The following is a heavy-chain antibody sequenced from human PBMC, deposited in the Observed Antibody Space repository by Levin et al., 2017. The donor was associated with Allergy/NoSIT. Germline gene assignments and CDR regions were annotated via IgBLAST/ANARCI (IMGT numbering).Heavy chain of an antibody. Sequence: SETLSLTCAVYGGSFSGYYWSWIRQPPGKGLEWIGEINHSGSTNYNPSLKSRVTISVDTSKNQFSLKLSSVTAADTAVYYCARGSDRDDGRTGLGDYDYIWGSYRPPPLGYWGQGTLVTVSS. V-gene: IGHV4-34*01. D-gene: IGHD3-16*02. CDR3: ARGSDRDDGRTGLGDYDYIWGSYRPPPLGY. J-gene: IGHJ4*02. CDR1: GGSFSGYY. CDR2: INHSGST.